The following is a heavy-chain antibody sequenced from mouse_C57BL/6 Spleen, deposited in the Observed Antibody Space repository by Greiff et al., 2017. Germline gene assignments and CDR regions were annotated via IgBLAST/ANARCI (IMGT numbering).Heavy chain of an antibody. Sequence: EVQLQESGPGMVKPSQSLSLTCTVTGYSITSGYDWHWIRHFPGNKLEWMGYISYSGSTNYNPSLKSRISITHDTSKNHFFLKLNSVTTEDTATYYCARGSSYRWYFGVGGTGTTVTVSS. V-gene: IGHV3-1*01. J-gene: IGHJ1*03. CDR2: ISYSGST. CDR1: GYSITSGYD. D-gene: IGHD1-1*01. CDR3: ARGSSYRWYFGV.